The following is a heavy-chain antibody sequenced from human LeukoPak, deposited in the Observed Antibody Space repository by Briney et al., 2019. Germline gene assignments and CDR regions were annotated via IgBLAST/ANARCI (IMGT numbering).Heavy chain of an antibody. V-gene: IGHV1-24*01. CDR2: FDPEDGET. Sequence: ASVKVSCKASGYTLTELSMHWVRQAPGKGREWMGGFDPEDGETIYAQKFQGRVTMTEDTSTDTAYMELSSLRSEDTAVYYCATSGPSPTAGTRYFQHWGQGTLVTVSS. CDR3: ATSGPSPTAGTRYFQH. CDR1: GYTLTELS. J-gene: IGHJ1*01. D-gene: IGHD6-13*01.